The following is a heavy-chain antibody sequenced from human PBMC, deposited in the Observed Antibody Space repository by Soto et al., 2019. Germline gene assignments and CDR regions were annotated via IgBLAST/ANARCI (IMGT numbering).Heavy chain of an antibody. CDR2: IWYDGSNK. Sequence: QVQLVESGGGVVQPGRSLRLSCAASGFTFSSYGMHWVRQAPGKGLEWVAVIWYDGSNKYYADSVKGRFTISRDNSKNTLYLQMNSLRAEDTAVYYCARDGPRQDDDYGDYDAIDIWGQGTMVTVSS. CDR1: GFTFSSYG. D-gene: IGHD4-17*01. J-gene: IGHJ3*02. V-gene: IGHV3-33*01. CDR3: ARDGPRQDDDYGDYDAIDI.